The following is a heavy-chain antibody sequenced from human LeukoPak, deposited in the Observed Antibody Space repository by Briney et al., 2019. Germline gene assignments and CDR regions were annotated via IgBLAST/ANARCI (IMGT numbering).Heavy chain of an antibody. CDR1: GFTFSSYE. Sequence: GGSLRLSCAASGFTFSSYEMNWVRQAPGKGLEWVSYISSSGSTIYYADSVKGRFTISRDNSKNTLYLQMNSLRAEDTAVYYCAKRPTGRYYYYMDVWGKGTTVTISS. CDR2: ISSSGSTI. D-gene: IGHD3-10*01. V-gene: IGHV3-48*03. CDR3: AKRPTGRYYYYMDV. J-gene: IGHJ6*03.